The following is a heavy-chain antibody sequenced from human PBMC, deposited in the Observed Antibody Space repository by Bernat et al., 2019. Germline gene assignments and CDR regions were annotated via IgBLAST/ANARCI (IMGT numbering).Heavy chain of an antibody. CDR1: GFTFSSYS. CDR3: ARANWNYDVDY. J-gene: IGHJ4*02. D-gene: IGHD1-7*01. Sequence: EVQLVESGGGLVKPGGSLRLSCSASGFTFSSYSMNWVRQAPGKGLEWVSSISSSSSYIYYADTVKGRFTISRDNAKNARYLQLNSRRAEDTAVYYCARANWNYDVDYWGQGTLVTVSS. V-gene: IGHV3-21*01. CDR2: ISSSSSYI.